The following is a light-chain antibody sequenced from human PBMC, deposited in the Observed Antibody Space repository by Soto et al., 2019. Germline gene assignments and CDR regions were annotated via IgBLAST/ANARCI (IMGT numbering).Light chain of an antibody. J-gene: IGLJ1*01. Sequence: QSVLTQPASVSGSPGQSITISCTGTSSDVGAYNYVSWYQQHPGKAPKLIIYEVSNRPSGVSNHFSGSKSGNTVSLTISGLQAEDEADYYCSSYTSSSTYVFGAGTKLTVL. CDR3: SSYTSSSTYV. V-gene: IGLV2-14*01. CDR1: SSDVGAYNY. CDR2: EVS.